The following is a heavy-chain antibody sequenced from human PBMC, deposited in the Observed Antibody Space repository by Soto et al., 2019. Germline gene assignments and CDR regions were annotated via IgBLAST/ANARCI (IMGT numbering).Heavy chain of an antibody. CDR3: ARDPGLGFGYSYAFAMDV. J-gene: IGHJ6*02. D-gene: IGHD5-18*01. CDR2: ISGYNGNT. CDR1: GHTFSNYG. Sequence: QVQLVQSGAEVKKPGASVKVSCKASGHTFSNYGISWVRQGPGQGLEWTGWISGYNGNTHYEEKIQDRIKMTTDTSTSTTYLQLRSLRSDDTAVYFCARDPGLGFGYSYAFAMDVWGQGTTVTVSS. V-gene: IGHV1-18*01.